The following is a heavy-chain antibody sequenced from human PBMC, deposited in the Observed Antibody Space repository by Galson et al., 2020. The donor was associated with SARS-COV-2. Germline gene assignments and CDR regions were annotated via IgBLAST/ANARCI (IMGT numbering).Heavy chain of an antibody. CDR3: VSFIAFYDC. CDR1: GFSFDDYD. CDR2: ISWNGDSI. V-gene: IGHV3-9*01. Sequence: SLKISCEASGFSFDDYDIHWVRQVAGKGLEWVSGISWNGDSIGYADSVKGRFTISRDNAKNSLYLQMNSLRPEDTALYYCVSFIAFYDCWGQGTPVTVSS. D-gene: IGHD2-15*01. J-gene: IGHJ4*02.